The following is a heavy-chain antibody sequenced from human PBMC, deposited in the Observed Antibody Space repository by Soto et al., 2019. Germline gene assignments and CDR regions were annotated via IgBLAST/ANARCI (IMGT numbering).Heavy chain of an antibody. J-gene: IGHJ5*02. CDR2: ISAYNGNT. Sequence: ASVKVSCKASGYTFTSYGISWVRQAPGQGLEWMGWISAYNGNTNYAQKLQGRVTMTTDTSTSTAYMELRSLRSDDTAVYYCARVQGLAAAGPSRHREVWFDPWGQGTLLTVSS. CDR1: GYTFTSYG. CDR3: ARVQGLAAAGPSRHREVWFDP. D-gene: IGHD6-13*01. V-gene: IGHV1-18*04.